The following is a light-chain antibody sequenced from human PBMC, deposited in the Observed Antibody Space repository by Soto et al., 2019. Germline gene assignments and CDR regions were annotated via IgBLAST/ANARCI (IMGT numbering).Light chain of an antibody. CDR3: QQRSNWPPVLT. J-gene: IGKJ4*01. CDR2: DAS. Sequence: EIVLTQSPATLSLSPGERATLSCRASQSVSSYLAWYQQKPGQAPRLLIYDASNRATGIPARFSGSGSGTDFTLTISSLEPEDFALYFCQQRSNWPPVLTFGGGNKVEI. CDR1: QSVSSY. V-gene: IGKV3-11*01.